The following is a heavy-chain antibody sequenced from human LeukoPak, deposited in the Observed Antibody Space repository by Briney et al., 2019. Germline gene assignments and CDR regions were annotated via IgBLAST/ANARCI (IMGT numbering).Heavy chain of an antibody. D-gene: IGHD1-26*01. CDR3: ARGGNTKWGLPTIDY. Sequence: SETLSLTRTVSGYSISSRYYWGWIRQPPGKGLEWIGSIYHSGSTHYNPSLKSRVTISVDTSKNQFSLKLSFVTAADTAVYYCARGGNTKWGLPTIDYWGQGTLVTVSS. CDR1: GYSISSRYY. J-gene: IGHJ4*02. CDR2: IYHSGST. V-gene: IGHV4-38-2*02.